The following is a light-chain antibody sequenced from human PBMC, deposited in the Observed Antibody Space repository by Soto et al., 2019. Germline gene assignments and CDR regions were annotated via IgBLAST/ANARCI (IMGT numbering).Light chain of an antibody. CDR3: QKYNSAPLT. J-gene: IGKJ4*01. CDR1: QGISNY. Sequence: DIQMTQSPSSLSASVGDRVTITCRASQGISNYLAWYQQKPGKVPKLLIYAASTLRSGVPSRFSGRGSGTDFTLTISSLQPEDVATYYCQKYNSAPLTFGGGTKVEIK. V-gene: IGKV1-27*01. CDR2: AAS.